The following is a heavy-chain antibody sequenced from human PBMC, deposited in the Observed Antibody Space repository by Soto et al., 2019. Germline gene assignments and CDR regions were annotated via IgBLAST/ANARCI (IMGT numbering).Heavy chain of an antibody. CDR3: ARENGYYDSSGYGKDFDK. J-gene: IGHJ4*02. CDR1: GFTFSTYS. D-gene: IGHD3-22*01. V-gene: IGHV3-21*01. Sequence: EVRLVESGGGLVKPGGSLRLSCVASGFTFSTYSMNWVRQAPGKGLEWVSSISSASSHIYYADSVKGRFTISRDNSENSLFMQMNTLSAEDTAVYYCARENGYYDSSGYGKDFDKWGQGTLVTVSS. CDR2: ISSASSHI.